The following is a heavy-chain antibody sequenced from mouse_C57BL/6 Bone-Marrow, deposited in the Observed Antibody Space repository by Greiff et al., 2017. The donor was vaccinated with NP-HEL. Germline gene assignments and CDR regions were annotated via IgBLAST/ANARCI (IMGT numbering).Heavy chain of an antibody. Sequence: EVKVVESGGGLVQPGGSLKLSCAASGFTFSDYYMYWVRQTPEKRLEWVAYISNGGGSTYYPDTVKGRFTISRDNAKNTLYLQMSRLKSEDTAMYYCATDGYYPLFAYWGQGTLVTVSA. J-gene: IGHJ3*01. CDR1: GFTFSDYY. CDR3: ATDGYYPLFAY. V-gene: IGHV5-12*01. D-gene: IGHD2-3*01. CDR2: ISNGGGST.